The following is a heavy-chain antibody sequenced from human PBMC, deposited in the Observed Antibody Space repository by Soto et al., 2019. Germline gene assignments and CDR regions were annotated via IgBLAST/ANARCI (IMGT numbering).Heavy chain of an antibody. Sequence: PSETLSLTCTVSGGSISSGCYYWSWIRQHPGKGLEWIGYIYYSGSTYYNPSLKSRVTISVDTSKNQFSLKLSSVTAADTAVYYCASRVDYDSSGSYFDYWGQGTLVTSPQ. V-gene: IGHV4-31*03. CDR1: GGSISSGCYY. J-gene: IGHJ4*02. CDR2: IYYSGST. D-gene: IGHD3-22*01. CDR3: ASRVDYDSSGSYFDY.